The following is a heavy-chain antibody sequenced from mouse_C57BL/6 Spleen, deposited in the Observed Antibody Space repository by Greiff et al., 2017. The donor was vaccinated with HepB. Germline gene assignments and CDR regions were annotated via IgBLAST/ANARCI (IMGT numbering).Heavy chain of an antibody. CDR2: IYPSDSET. Sequence: VQLQQPGAELVRPGSSVKLSCKASGYTFTSYWMDWVKQRPGQGLEWIGNIYPSDSETHYNQKFKDKATLTVDKSSSTAYMQLSSLTSEDSAVYYCARLYPMDYWGQGTSVTVSS. CDR1: GYTFTSYW. CDR3: ARLYPMDY. D-gene: IGHD2-1*01. V-gene: IGHV1-61*01. J-gene: IGHJ4*01.